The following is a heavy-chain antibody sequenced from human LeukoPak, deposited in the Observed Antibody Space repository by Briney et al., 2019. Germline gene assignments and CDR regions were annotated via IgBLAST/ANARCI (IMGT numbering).Heavy chain of an antibody. CDR1: GFTFSSYS. CDR3: ASGYSYGNYYYYGMDV. D-gene: IGHD5-18*01. J-gene: IGHJ6*02. V-gene: IGHV3-21*01. CDR2: ISGSSSYI. Sequence: GGSLRLSCAASGFTFSSYSMNWVRQAPGKGLEWVSSISGSSSYIYYADSVKGRFNFSRDNAKNSLYLQMNSLRAEDTAVYYCASGYSYGNYYYYGMDVWGQGTTVTVSS.